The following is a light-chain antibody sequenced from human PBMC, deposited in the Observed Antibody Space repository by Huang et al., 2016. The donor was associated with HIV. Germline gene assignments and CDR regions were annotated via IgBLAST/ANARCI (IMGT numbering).Light chain of an antibody. J-gene: IGKJ2*01. CDR2: AAI. CDR1: QNISRY. Sequence: DIQMTQSPSSLSAFIGDRVIISCRASQNISRYLNWYQQKPGKAPKLLIYAAISLQGEVPSTFSCNGSGTDFTLTITNLQPEDSATYYCQQSDRTPRTFGQGTKLEIK. CDR3: QQSDRTPRT. V-gene: IGKV1-39*01.